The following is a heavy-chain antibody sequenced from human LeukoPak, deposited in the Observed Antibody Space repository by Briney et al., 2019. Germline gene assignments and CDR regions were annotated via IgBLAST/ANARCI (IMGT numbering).Heavy chain of an antibody. J-gene: IGHJ4*02. CDR3: AYSGSYGHLGY. D-gene: IGHD1-26*01. Sequence: SETLSLTCTVSGGSISSGDYYWSWIRQPPGKGLEWIGYIYYSGSTYYNPSLKSRVTISVDTSKNQFSLRLSSVTAADTALYYCAYSGSYGHLGYWGQGIPVTVSS. CDR1: GGSISSGDYY. V-gene: IGHV4-30-4*01. CDR2: IYYSGST.